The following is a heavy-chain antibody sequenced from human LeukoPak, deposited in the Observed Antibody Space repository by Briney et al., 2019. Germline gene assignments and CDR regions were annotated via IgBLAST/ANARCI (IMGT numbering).Heavy chain of an antibody. D-gene: IGHD1-26*01. J-gene: IGHJ3*02. CDR2: ISSSGSYI. CDR3: AKDTGSYYQPNAFDI. CDR1: GFTFSTFSSYS. Sequence: GGSLRLSCAASGFTFSTFSSYSMNWVRQAPGKGLEWVSSISSSGSYIYYADSVKGRFAISRDNAKNSLYLQMNSLRAEDTAVYYCAKDTGSYYQPNAFDIWGQGTMVTVSS. V-gene: IGHV3-21*04.